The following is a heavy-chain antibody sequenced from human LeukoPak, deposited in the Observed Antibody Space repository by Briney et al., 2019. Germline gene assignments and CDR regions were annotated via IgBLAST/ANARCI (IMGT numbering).Heavy chain of an antibody. CDR2: IWYDGSNK. CDR3: ARDRDYGDYYFDY. Sequence: GGSLRLSCAASGFTFSSYGMHWVRQAPGKGLEWVAVIWYDGSNKYYADSVKGRFTISRDNSKNTLYLQMNSLRAEDTAVYYCARDRDYGDYYFDYWGQGTLVTVSS. J-gene: IGHJ4*02. CDR1: GFTFSSYG. V-gene: IGHV3-33*01. D-gene: IGHD4-17*01.